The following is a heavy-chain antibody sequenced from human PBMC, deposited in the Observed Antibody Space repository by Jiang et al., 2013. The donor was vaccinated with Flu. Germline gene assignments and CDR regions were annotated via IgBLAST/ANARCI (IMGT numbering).Heavy chain of an antibody. CDR2: IYYSGST. J-gene: IGHJ3*02. Sequence: GSGLVKPSETLSLTCTVSGGSISSYYWSWIRQPPGKGLEWIGYIYYSGSTNYNPSLKSRVTISVDTSKNQFSLKLSSVTAADTAVYYCARDAGGSYRRDAFDIWGQGTMVTVSS. CDR3: ARDAGGSYRRDAFDI. V-gene: IGHV4-59*01. D-gene: IGHD1-26*01. CDR1: GGSISSYY.